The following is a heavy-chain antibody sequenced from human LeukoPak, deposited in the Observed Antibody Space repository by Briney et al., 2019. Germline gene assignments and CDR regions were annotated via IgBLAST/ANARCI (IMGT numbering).Heavy chain of an antibody. Sequence: GRSLRLSCAASGFTFDDYAMHWVRQAPGKGLEWVSGISWNSGSIGYADSVKGRFTISRDNAKNSLYLQMNSLRAEDTALYYCAKDTGLAVAGTGFDYWGQGTLVTVSS. D-gene: IGHD6-19*01. V-gene: IGHV3-9*01. CDR1: GFTFDDYA. CDR3: AKDTGLAVAGTGFDY. J-gene: IGHJ4*02. CDR2: ISWNSGSI.